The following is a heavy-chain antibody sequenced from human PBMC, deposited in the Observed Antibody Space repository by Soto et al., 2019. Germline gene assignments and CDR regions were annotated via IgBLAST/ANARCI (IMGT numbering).Heavy chain of an antibody. CDR1: GGSISSGGYY. CDR3: ARGAYYDSSGYYSIEYFQH. V-gene: IGHV4-31*03. J-gene: IGHJ1*01. CDR2: IYYSGST. D-gene: IGHD3-22*01. Sequence: TLSLTCTVAGGSISSGGYYWSWIRQHRGKGLEWIGYIYYSGSTYYNPSLKSRVTISVDTSKNQFSLKLSSVTAADTAVYYCARGAYYDSSGYYSIEYFQHWGQGPLVTVSS.